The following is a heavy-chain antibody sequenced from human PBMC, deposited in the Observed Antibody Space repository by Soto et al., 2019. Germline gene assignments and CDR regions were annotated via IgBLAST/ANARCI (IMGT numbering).Heavy chain of an antibody. CDR2: IYYSGST. CDR3: ARGTEGGNQGRSNNVMDA. CDR1: GGSVSSGSYY. Sequence: QVQLQESGPGLVKPSETLSLTCTVSGGSVSSGSYYWSWIRQPPGKGLEWIGYIYYSGSTNYNPPLKSRAPIPVDTPKTQSSRNLTPVTAAATAGYSWARGTEGGNQGRSNNVMDAGAKGPRSPSP. J-gene: IGHJ6*02. D-gene: IGHD1-1*01. V-gene: IGHV4-61*01.